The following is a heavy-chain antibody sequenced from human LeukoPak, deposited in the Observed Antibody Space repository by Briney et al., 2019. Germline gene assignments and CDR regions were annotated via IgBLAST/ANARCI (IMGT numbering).Heavy chain of an antibody. D-gene: IGHD6-19*01. CDR1: GFTFSSYA. CDR3: ARSRYSSGRGAFEY. CDR2: ISGSGGST. Sequence: PGGSLRLSCAASGFTFSSYAMSWVRQAPGKGLEWVSGISGSGGSTYYADSVKGRFTISRDNSKNTLYLQMNSLRAEDTAVYYCARSRYSSGRGAFEYWGQGTLVTVSS. J-gene: IGHJ4*02. V-gene: IGHV3-23*01.